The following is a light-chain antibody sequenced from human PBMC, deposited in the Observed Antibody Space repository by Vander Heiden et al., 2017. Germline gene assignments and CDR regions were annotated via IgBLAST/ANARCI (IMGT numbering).Light chain of an antibody. Sequence: EIVLPQSPGTLPLSPGERATLSCRASQSVSSSYLAWYQQKPGQAPRLLIYGASSRATGIPDRFSGSGSGTDFTLTISRLEPEDFAVYYCQQYGSSPETFGQGTKVEIK. J-gene: IGKJ1*01. V-gene: IGKV3-20*01. CDR2: GAS. CDR3: QQYGSSPET. CDR1: QSVSSSY.